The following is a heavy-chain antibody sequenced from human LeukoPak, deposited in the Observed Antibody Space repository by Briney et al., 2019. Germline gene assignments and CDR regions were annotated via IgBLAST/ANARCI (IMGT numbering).Heavy chain of an antibody. CDR2: IYPGDSDT. V-gene: IGHV5-51*01. D-gene: IGHD3-10*01. Sequence: GESLKISCKGSGYSLTSYWIGWVRQMPGKGLEWMGIIYPGDSDTRYSPSFQGQVTISADKSISTAYLQWSSLKASDTAMYYCARTYYYGSGTEDWFDPWGQGTLVTVSS. CDR1: GYSLTSYW. CDR3: ARTYYYGSGTEDWFDP. J-gene: IGHJ5*02.